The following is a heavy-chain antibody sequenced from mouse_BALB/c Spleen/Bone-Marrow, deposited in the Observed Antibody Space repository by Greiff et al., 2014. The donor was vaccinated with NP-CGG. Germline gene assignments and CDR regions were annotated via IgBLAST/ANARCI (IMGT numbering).Heavy chain of an antibody. Sequence: QVQLKESGAELVRPGTSVKVSCKASGYAFTNYWIEWVKQRPGQGLEWIGVINPGSGGVNYNEKFKGKATLTADKSSSTAYIQLSSLTSDDSAVYFCSREITRYAVDYWGQGTSVTASS. CDR1: GYAFTNYW. V-gene: IGHV1-54*01. CDR2: INPGSGGV. J-gene: IGHJ4*01. D-gene: IGHD2-4*01. CDR3: SREITRYAVDY.